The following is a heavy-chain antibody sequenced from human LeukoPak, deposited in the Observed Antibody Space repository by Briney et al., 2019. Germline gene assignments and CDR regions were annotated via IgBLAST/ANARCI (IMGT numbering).Heavy chain of an antibody. J-gene: IGHJ6*03. D-gene: IGHD3-10*01. CDR2: VNQDGSEK. V-gene: IGHV3-7*01. CDR1: GLTFSRYW. CDR3: ARGRVITGASYYYYFMDV. Sequence: GGSLRLSCAAPGLTFSRYWMSWVRQAPGKGLEWVANVNQDGSEKSYVDSVKGRFTISRDNANNSLYLQMNSLRAEDTAVYYCARGRVITGASYYYYFMDVWGKGTTVTVSS.